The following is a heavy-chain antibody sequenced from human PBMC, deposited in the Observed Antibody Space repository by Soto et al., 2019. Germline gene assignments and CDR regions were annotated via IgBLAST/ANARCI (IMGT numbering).Heavy chain of an antibody. J-gene: IGHJ4*02. Sequence: QVQLQESGPGLVKPSETLSLNCTVSGDSINNYYWNWIRQPPGKGLEWIGYISYIGSTNYNPSLESRVTISVDTSKNQFSLRLSSVTAADMAVYFCARGYCSGVICYLYYFDYWGQGTLVTVSS. V-gene: IGHV4-59*01. D-gene: IGHD2-15*01. CDR2: ISYIGST. CDR1: GDSINNYY. CDR3: ARGYCSGVICYLYYFDY.